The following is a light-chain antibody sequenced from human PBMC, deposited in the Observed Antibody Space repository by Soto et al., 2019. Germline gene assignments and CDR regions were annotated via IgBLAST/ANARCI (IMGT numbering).Light chain of an antibody. V-gene: IGKV3-15*01. Sequence: EIVMTQSPATLSVSPGERATLSCRASQSVSSRLAWYQQKPGQAPRLLIYGASTRATGIPARFSGSGSGTEFTLTIGSLQSEDVATYFCQQYNNWPTYTFGQGTKLEIK. CDR2: GAS. CDR1: QSVSSR. J-gene: IGKJ2*01. CDR3: QQYNNWPTYT.